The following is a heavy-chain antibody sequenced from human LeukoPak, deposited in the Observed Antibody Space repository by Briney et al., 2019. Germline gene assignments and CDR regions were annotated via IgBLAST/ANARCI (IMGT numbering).Heavy chain of an antibody. V-gene: IGHV3-30*02. CDR1: GFTFSSYG. Sequence: GGSLRLSCAASGFTFSSYGMHWVRQAPGTGLEWVAFIQFDGNGEYYADSVKGRFTISRDNSKNTLFLQMHSLRPEDTALYYCAKGLGYYSDYWGQGTLVTVSS. CDR3: AKGLGYYSDY. D-gene: IGHD1-26*01. J-gene: IGHJ4*02. CDR2: IQFDGNGE.